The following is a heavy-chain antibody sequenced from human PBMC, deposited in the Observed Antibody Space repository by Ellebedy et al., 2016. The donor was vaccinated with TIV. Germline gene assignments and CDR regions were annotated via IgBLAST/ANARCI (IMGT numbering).Heavy chain of an antibody. Sequence: PGGSLRLSCAASGFTFSTYTMTWVRQPPGKGLEWVAVISYDGSYQYNADSVKGRFTISRDNSKNTLYLQMNSLRPEDTAVYYCARDRRAWRGSGDHGDYWGQGTLVTVSS. CDR1: GFTFSTYT. CDR2: ISYDGSYQ. V-gene: IGHV3-30*03. J-gene: IGHJ4*02. D-gene: IGHD2-21*02. CDR3: ARDRRAWRGSGDHGDY.